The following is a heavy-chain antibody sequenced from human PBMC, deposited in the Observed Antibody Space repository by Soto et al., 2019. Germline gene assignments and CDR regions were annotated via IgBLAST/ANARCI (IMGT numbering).Heavy chain of an antibody. CDR2: ISYSGST. CDR3: ARHPGTLYYGGTYSLSRGGMDV. V-gene: IGHV4-59*08. Sequence: TLSLTCTVSGDSISSYYWSWIRQHPGKGLEWIGYISYSGSTNYNPSLKSRVTISVDTSKNQFSLKLSSVTAADTAVYYCARHPGTLYYGGTYSLSRGGMDVWGQGTTVTVSS. CDR1: GDSISSYY. D-gene: IGHD3-16*01. J-gene: IGHJ6*02.